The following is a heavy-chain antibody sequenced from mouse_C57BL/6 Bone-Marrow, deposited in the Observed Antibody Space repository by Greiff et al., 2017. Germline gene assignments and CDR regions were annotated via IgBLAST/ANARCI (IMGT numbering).Heavy chain of an antibody. Sequence: EVQLQESGGDLVKPGGSLKLSCAASGFTFSSYGMYWVRQTPDKRLEWVATISSGGSYTYYPDSVKGRFTISRDNAKNTLYLQMSSLKSEDTAMYYCARHDYSWFAYWGQGTLVTVSA. J-gene: IGHJ3*01. CDR3: ARHDYSWFAY. V-gene: IGHV5-6*01. CDR2: ISSGGSYT. CDR1: GFTFSSYG. D-gene: IGHD2-4*01.